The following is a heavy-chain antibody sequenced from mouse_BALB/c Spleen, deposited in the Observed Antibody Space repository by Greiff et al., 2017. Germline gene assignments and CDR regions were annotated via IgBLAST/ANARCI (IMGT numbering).Heavy chain of an antibody. D-gene: IGHD2-4*01. CDR1: GFTFSSYA. V-gene: IGHV5-9-4*01. CDR2: ISSGGSYT. CDR3: ARDRDYDWYFDV. J-gene: IGHJ1*01. Sequence: EVQVVESGGGLVKPGGSLKLSCAASGFTFSSYAMSWVRQSPEKRLEWVAEISSGGSYTYYPDTVTGRFTISRDNAKNTLYLEMSSLRSEDTAMYYCARDRDYDWYFDVWGAGTTVTVSS.